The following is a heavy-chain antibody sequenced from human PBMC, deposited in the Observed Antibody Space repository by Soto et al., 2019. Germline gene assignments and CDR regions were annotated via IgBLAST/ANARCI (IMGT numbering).Heavy chain of an antibody. V-gene: IGHV4-59*01. CDR1: GCSISSYY. Sequence: PSETLSLTCTVSGCSISSYYWSWIRQPPGKGLEWIGYIYYSGSTNYNPSLKSRVTISVDTSKNQFSLKLSSVTAADTAVYYCARAAYDYIWGSYRQAFDYWGQGTLVTVSS. CDR3: ARAAYDYIWGSYRQAFDY. J-gene: IGHJ4*02. CDR2: IYYSGST. D-gene: IGHD3-16*02.